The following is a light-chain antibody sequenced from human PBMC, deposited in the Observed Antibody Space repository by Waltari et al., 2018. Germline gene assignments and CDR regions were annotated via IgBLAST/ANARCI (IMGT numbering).Light chain of an antibody. CDR1: SRDVGYFNH. J-gene: IGLJ2*01. CDR2: DVT. Sequence: QSALTQPASVSGSPGQSITISCTGTSRDVGYFNHVSWFQHHPDTAPKPLIHDVTDRPSGVSSRFSGSKSVDTASLTISGLQAEDEADYYCSSYTGRGTVIFGGGTKLTVL. CDR3: SSYTGRGTVI. V-gene: IGLV2-14*01.